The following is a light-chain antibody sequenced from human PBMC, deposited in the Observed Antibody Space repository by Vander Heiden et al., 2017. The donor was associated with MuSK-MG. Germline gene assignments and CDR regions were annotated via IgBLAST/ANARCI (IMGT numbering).Light chain of an antibody. V-gene: IGKV3-20*01. CDR1: QSVSSSY. CDR3: QLEGSSAYT. Sequence: EIVLTQSPGTLSLSPGERATLSCRASQSVSSSYLAWYQQKPGQAPRLLIYGASSRATGIPDRFSGSGSRTDFTLTISRLEPEDFAVYYCQLEGSSAYTFGQGTKLEIK. J-gene: IGKJ2*01. CDR2: GAS.